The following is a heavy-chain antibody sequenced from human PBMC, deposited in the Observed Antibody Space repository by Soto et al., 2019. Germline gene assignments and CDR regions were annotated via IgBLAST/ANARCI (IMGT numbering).Heavy chain of an antibody. CDR3: ARDLESYFDY. J-gene: IGHJ4*02. V-gene: IGHV1-46*01. CDR2: INPSGGST. CDR1: GYTFTSYY. Sequence: ASVKVSCRASGYTFTSYYIHCVRQAPGQGLEWMGIINPSGGSTSYAQKFQGRVTMTRDTSTSTVYMELSSLRSEDTAIYYCARDLESYFDYWGQGTLVTGSS.